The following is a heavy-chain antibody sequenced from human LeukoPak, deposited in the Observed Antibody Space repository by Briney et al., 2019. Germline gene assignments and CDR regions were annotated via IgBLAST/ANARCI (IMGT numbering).Heavy chain of an antibody. CDR3: ARWGFDP. CDR2: INHSGST. CDR1: GGSFSGYY. J-gene: IGHJ5*02. Sequence: SETLSLTCAVYGGSFSGYYWSWIRQPPGKGLEWIGEINHSGSTNYNPSLKSRVTISVDTSKNQFSLKLSSVTAADMAVYYCARWGFDPWGQGTLVTVSS. V-gene: IGHV4-34*01.